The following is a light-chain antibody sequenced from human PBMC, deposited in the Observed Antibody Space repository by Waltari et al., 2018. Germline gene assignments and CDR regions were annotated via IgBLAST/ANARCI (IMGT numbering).Light chain of an antibody. V-gene: IGLV1-44*01. CDR1: SSNIGSTV. CDR2: RND. Sequence: QSVLTQPPSASGTPGQRVTIPCSGSSSNIGSTVGNWYQQVPGTTPKLLIYRNDQRPSGVPDRFSGSKSGTSASLAISGLRPEDEAEYYCASWDDSLNGRWEFGGGTKVTVL. CDR3: ASWDDSLNGRWE. J-gene: IGLJ3*02.